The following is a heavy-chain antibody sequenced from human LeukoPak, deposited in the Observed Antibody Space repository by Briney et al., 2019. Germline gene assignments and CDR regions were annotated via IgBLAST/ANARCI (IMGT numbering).Heavy chain of an antibody. CDR3: ASTELRYFDWYDY. Sequence: SETLSLTCAVYGGSFSGYYWSWIRQPPGKGLEWIGEINHSGSTNYNPSLKSRVTISVDTSKNQFSLKLSSVTAADTAVYYCASTELRYFDWYDYWGQGTLVTVSS. CDR2: INHSGST. D-gene: IGHD3-9*01. CDR1: GGSFSGYY. V-gene: IGHV4-34*01. J-gene: IGHJ4*02.